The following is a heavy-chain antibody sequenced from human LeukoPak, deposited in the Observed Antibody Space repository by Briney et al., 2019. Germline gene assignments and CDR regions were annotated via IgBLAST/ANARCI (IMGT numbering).Heavy chain of an antibody. D-gene: IGHD6-6*01. CDR2: ISGSGGST. CDR1: GFTFSSYA. Sequence: GGSLRPSCAASGFTFSSYAMSWVRQAPGKGLEWVSAISGSGGSTYYADSVKGRFTISRDNSENTLYLQMNSLRAEDTAVYYCANIAAPPTYYYYYYMDVWGKGTTVTVSS. J-gene: IGHJ6*03. V-gene: IGHV3-23*01. CDR3: ANIAAPPTYYYYYYMDV.